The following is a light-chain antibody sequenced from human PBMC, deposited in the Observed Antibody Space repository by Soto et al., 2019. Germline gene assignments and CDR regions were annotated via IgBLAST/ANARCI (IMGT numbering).Light chain of an antibody. J-gene: IGLJ3*02. CDR2: DVS. CDR3: CSYAGSYPWV. Sequence: QSALTQPRSVSGSPGQSVTISCTGTSSDVGGYNFVSWYQLHPGKAPKLMIYDVSKRPSGVPDRFSGSKSGNTASLTISGLQAEDEADYYCCSYAGSYPWVFGGGTKVTVL. V-gene: IGLV2-11*01. CDR1: SSDVGGYNF.